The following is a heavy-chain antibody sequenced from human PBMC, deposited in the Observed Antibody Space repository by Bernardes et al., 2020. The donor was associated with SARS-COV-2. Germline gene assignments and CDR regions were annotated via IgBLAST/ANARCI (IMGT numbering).Heavy chain of an antibody. CDR1: CYTFTGYY. Sequence: ASVKVSCKASCYTFTGYYMHWVRQAPGQGLEWMGWINPNSGGTNYAQKFQGRVTMTRDTSISTAYMELSRLRSDDTAVYYCARDGDSSGWYTGMYYFDYWGQGTLVTVSS. D-gene: IGHD6-19*01. J-gene: IGHJ4*02. CDR2: INPNSGGT. CDR3: ARDGDSSGWYTGMYYFDY. V-gene: IGHV1-2*02.